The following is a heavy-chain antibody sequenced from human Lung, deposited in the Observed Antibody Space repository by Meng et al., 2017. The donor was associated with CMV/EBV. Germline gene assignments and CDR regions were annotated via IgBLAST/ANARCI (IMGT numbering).Heavy chain of an antibody. Sequence: GPXLVXPTQTLTLTCTLSGFSLSISRLAVGWIRQPPAKALECLGIIYWNDDKRYSPSLKSRLTITKDTSKNQVVLTMTNMDPAGTTTYYCAHARYSSFYYFNYWGQRXLVTVSS. CDR2: IYWNDDK. CDR3: AHARYSSFYYFNY. V-gene: IGHV2-5*01. CDR1: GFSLSISRLA. D-gene: IGHD6-13*01. J-gene: IGHJ4*02.